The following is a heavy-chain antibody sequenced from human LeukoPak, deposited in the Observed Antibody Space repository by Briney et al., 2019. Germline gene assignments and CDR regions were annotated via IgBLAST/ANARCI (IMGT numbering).Heavy chain of an antibody. CDR1: TFTFSNYA. D-gene: IGHD3-10*01. CDR2: ISGSGEYT. V-gene: IGHV3-23*01. J-gene: IGHJ4*02. Sequence: GGSLRLSCAASTFTFSNYAMSWVRQAPGKGLEWVSAISGSGEYTNYGDSVKGRFTISRDNSKNTLYLQMNSLGAEDTAVYYCARRLWGVGGHFDYWGQGTLVTVS. CDR3: ARRLWGVGGHFDY.